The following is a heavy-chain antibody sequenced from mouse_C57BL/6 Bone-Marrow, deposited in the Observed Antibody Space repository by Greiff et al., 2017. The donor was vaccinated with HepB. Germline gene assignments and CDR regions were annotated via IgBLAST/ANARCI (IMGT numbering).Heavy chain of an antibody. D-gene: IGHD2-4*01. V-gene: IGHV1-26*01. CDR1: GYTFTDYY. J-gene: IGHJ4*01. CDR3: ASFPIYDYDEDYYAMDY. Sequence: EVQLQQSGPELVKPGASVKISCKASGYTFTDYYMNWVKQSHGKSLEWIGDINPNNGGTSYNQKFKGKATLTVDKSSSTAYMELRSLTSEDSAVYDCASFPIYDYDEDYYAMDYWGQGTSVTVSS. CDR2: INPNNGGT.